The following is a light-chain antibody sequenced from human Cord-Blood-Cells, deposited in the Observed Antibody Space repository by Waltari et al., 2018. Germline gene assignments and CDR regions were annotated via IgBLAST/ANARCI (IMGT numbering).Light chain of an antibody. CDR3: QQSYRTTWT. CDR1: QSISRY. Sequence: DIQMTRSPSSLSASVGDRVTITCRANQSISRYLNWYQQKPGKAHKLLLYAATSLQSGAPSRFSGSGCGTDFTLTISRLQPEDFANYYRQQSYRTTWTFGQGTKVEIK. V-gene: IGKV1-39*01. J-gene: IGKJ1*01. CDR2: AAT.